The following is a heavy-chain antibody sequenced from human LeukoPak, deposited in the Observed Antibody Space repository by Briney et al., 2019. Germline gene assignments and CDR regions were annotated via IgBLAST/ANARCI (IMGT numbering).Heavy chain of an antibody. Sequence: GGSLRLSCAASGFTFSSYAMTWVRQAPGKGLEWVSTISDSGANTYYADSVKGRFTISRDNSKNTLSLQMNSLRVEDTALYYCAKYSDSTGAHYFDYWGQGTLVTVSS. CDR3: AKYSDSTGAHYFDY. CDR2: ISDSGANT. V-gene: IGHV3-23*01. CDR1: GFTFSSYA. J-gene: IGHJ4*02. D-gene: IGHD2/OR15-2a*01.